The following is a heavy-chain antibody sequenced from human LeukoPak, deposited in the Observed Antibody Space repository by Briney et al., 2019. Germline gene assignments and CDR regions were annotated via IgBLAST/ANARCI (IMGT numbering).Heavy chain of an antibody. CDR1: GDSTSTYT. Sequence: PSETPCLSRTVSGDSTSTYTWGRSWQPPGEGLEWIGYIYYSGSTNYNPSLKSRVTMSVDTSKNQVSLDLSSLTAADTAVYYCARRPLRGNAGFSCDYWGQGTLVTVSS. J-gene: IGHJ4*02. CDR2: IYYSGST. CDR3: ARRPLRGNAGFSCDY. D-gene: IGHD4-23*01. V-gene: IGHV4-59*01.